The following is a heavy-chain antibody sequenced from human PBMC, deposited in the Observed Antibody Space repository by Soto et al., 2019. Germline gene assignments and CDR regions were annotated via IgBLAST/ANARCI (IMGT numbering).Heavy chain of an antibody. CDR3: ASAPDTAMAYYYYGMDV. D-gene: IGHD5-18*01. CDR1: GGSISSYY. Sequence: PSETLSLTCTVSGGSISSYYWSWIRQPPGKGLEWIGYIYYSGSTNYNPSLKSRVTISVDTSKNQFSLKLSSVTAADTAVYYCASAPDTAMAYYYYGMDVWGQGTTVTVSS. CDR2: IYYSGST. J-gene: IGHJ6*02. V-gene: IGHV4-59*01.